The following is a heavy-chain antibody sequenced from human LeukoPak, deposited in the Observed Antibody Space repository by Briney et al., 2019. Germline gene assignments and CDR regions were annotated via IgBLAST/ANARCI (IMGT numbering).Heavy chain of an antibody. CDR1: GYTFTGYY. CDR3: ARDQNHAFDI. J-gene: IGHJ3*02. D-gene: IGHD2/OR15-2a*01. V-gene: IGHV1-2*02. CDR2: INPNSGDT. Sequence: GASVKVSCKASGYTFTGYYMHCVRPAPGQGLEWMGWINPNSGDTNYAQKFRGRVTMTRDTSISTAYMELSRLRSDDTAVYYCARDQNHAFDIWGQGTMVTVSS.